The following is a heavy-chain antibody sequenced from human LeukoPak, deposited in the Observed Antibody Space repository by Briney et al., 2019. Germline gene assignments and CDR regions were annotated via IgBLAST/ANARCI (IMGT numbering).Heavy chain of an antibody. V-gene: IGHV3-74*01. CDR1: GFTFSSYW. CDR2: INTDGSTI. D-gene: IGHD2-2*01. Sequence: GGPLRLSCAPSGFTFSSYWMHWVRQAPGKGLVWVSRINTDGSTITYADSVKGRFTISRDNAKNTLYLQMNSLRAEDTAVYYCAKDFPGGDIVVVPAVDYWGQGTLVTVSS. J-gene: IGHJ4*02. CDR3: AKDFPGGDIVVVPAVDY.